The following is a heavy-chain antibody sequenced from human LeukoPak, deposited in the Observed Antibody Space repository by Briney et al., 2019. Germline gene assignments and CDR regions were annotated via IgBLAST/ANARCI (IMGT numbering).Heavy chain of an antibody. V-gene: IGHV4-59*08. D-gene: IGHD1-26*01. CDR2: IFYSGST. J-gene: IGHJ4*02. CDR1: GGSISSYY. CDR3: ARGWGSYYVPLTSKPLVFDS. Sequence: SSETLSLTCTVFGGSISSYYWSWIRQPPGKGLEWIGYIFYSGSTNYNPSLKSRVTISVDTSKNQFSLKLSSMTAADTAVYYCARGWGSYYVPLTSKPLVFDSWGQGTLVTVSS.